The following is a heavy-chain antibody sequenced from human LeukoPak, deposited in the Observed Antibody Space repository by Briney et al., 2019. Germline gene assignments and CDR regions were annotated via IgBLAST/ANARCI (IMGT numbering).Heavy chain of an antibody. V-gene: IGHV3-30*07. D-gene: IGHD6-13*01. CDR1: GFTLNNYA. CDR3: ARDLYSSSWQYYYYYYYMDV. CDR2: ISYDGSIQ. J-gene: IGHJ6*03. Sequence: GALRLSCAVSGFTLNNYAMHWVRQAPGKGLEWVALISYDGSIQYYADSVKGRFTISRDNAKNSLYLQMNSLRAEDTAVYYCARDLYSSSWQYYYYYYYMDVWGKGTTVTISS.